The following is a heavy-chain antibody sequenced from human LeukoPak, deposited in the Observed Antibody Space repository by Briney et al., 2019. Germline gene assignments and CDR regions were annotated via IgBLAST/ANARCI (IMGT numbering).Heavy chain of an antibody. CDR2: IIPIFGTA. CDR3: ARVRGDYYGSGSYPYYFDY. J-gene: IGHJ4*02. V-gene: IGHV1-69*13. CDR1: GGTFSSYA. Sequence: SVKVSSKASGGTFSSYAISWVRQAPGQGLEWMGGIIPIFGTANYAQKFQGRVTITADESTSTAYMELSSLRSEDTAVYYCARVRGDYYGSGSYPYYFDYWGQGTLVTVSS. D-gene: IGHD3-10*01.